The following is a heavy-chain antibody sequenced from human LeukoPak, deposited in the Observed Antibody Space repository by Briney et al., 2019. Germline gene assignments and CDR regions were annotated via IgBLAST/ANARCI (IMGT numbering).Heavy chain of an antibody. D-gene: IGHD6-13*01. Sequence: GASVKVSCKASGYTFTSYGISWVRQAPGQGLAWMGWISAHNGNTNYAQKLQGRVTMTTDTSTSTAYLELRSLRSDDTAVYYCARGRAYSSSWYYWFDPWGQGTLVTVSS. V-gene: IGHV1-18*01. CDR2: ISAHNGNT. CDR1: GYTFTSYG. J-gene: IGHJ5*02. CDR3: ARGRAYSSSWYYWFDP.